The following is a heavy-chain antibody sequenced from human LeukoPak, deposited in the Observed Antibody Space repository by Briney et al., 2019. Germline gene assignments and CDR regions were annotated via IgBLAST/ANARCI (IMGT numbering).Heavy chain of an antibody. V-gene: IGHV3-23*01. CDR1: GFSFSSYT. CDR2: ISSSGGST. D-gene: IGHD3-10*01. J-gene: IGHJ4*02. Sequence: GGSLRLSCAASGFSFSSYTMNWVRQAPGKGLEWVSGISSSGGSTYYADSVKGRFTISRDNSRNTLYLQMNSLRAEDTAVYYCARHLLWFGELSGGFDYWGQGTLVTVSS. CDR3: ARHLLWFGELSGGFDY.